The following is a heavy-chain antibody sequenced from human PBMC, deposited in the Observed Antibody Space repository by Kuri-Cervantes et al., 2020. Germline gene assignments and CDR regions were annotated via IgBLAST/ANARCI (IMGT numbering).Heavy chain of an antibody. J-gene: IGHJ3*02. D-gene: IGHD3-10*01. CDR2: ISAYNGNT. CDR3: ARDLRPYGSGSHDAFDI. V-gene: IGHV1-18*01. CDR1: GYTFTSYG. Sequence: ASVKVSCKASGYTFTSYGISWVRQAPGQGLEWMGWISAYNGNTNYAQKLQGRVTMTTDTSTSTAYMELRSLRSDDTAVYYCARDLRPYGSGSHDAFDIWGQGTTVTVSS.